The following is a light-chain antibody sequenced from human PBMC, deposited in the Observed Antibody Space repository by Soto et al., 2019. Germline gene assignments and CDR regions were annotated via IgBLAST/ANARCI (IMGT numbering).Light chain of an antibody. CDR1: SSDVGGYNY. J-gene: IGLJ2*01. V-gene: IGLV2-11*01. CDR3: CSYAGSYTPVV. Sequence: QSALTQPRSVSGSPGQSVTISCTGTSSDVGGYNYVSWYQQHPGKAPKLMIYDVSKRPSGVPDRFSGSKSGNTASLTISGLQAEDEADYYCCSYAGSYTPVVLGGGTKVTVL. CDR2: DVS.